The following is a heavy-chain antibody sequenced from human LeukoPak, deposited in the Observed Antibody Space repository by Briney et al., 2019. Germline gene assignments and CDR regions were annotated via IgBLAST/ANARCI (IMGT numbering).Heavy chain of an antibody. J-gene: IGHJ4*02. Sequence: GGSLRLSCTASGFTFSTHAMTWVRQAPGKGLEWVSAISASGGNSYYADSVKGRFTMSRDNSKNTLYLQMNSLRAEDTAVYYCAKGDYDRSGTFDYWGQGTLVTVSS. CDR3: AKGDYDRSGTFDY. CDR1: GFTFSTHA. CDR2: ISASGGNS. D-gene: IGHD3-22*01. V-gene: IGHV3-23*01.